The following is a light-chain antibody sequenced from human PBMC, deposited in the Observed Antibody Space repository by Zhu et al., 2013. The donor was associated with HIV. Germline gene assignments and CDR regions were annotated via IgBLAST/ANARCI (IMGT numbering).Light chain of an antibody. CDR3: QHYDRSLPGFT. CDR2: GAS. CDR1: QTVSSSY. V-gene: IGKV3-20*01. J-gene: IGKJ3*01. Sequence: EIVLTQSPGTLSLSPGERVILSCRASQTVSSSYLAWYQHKPGQAPRLLIYGASTRATGIPDRFSGSGSGTDFTLTISRLEPEDFAMYYCQHYDRSLPGFTFGPGPKWRS.